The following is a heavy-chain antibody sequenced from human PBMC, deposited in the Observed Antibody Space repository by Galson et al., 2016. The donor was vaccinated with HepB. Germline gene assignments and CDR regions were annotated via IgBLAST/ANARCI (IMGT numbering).Heavy chain of an antibody. CDR2: ISWNSGAL. J-gene: IGHJ4*02. D-gene: IGHD3-16*02. Sequence: SLRLSCATSGFYFDDYAMHWVRQAPGKGLEWVSGISWNSGALDYADFVKGRFAISRDNAKNSLYLQMDSLRLEDTAFYYCVKAFGGLRMGELSAQGAAFDQWGQGTLVTVSS. CDR1: GFYFDDYA. CDR3: VKAFGGLRMGELSAQGAAFDQ. V-gene: IGHV3-9*01.